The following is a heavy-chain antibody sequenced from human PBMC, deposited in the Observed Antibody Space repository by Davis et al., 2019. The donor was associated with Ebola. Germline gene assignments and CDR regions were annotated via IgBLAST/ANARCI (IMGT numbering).Heavy chain of an antibody. J-gene: IGHJ6*02. CDR2: ISGSGGST. Sequence: PGGSLRLSCAASGFTFSSYWMSWVRQAPGKGLEWVSAISGSGGSTYYADSVKGRFTISRDNSKNTLYLQMNSLRAEDTAVYYCAKGGGWYEIVHYYYGMDVWGQGTTVTVSS. V-gene: IGHV3-23*01. CDR3: AKGGGWYEIVHYYYGMDV. D-gene: IGHD6-19*01. CDR1: GFTFSSYW.